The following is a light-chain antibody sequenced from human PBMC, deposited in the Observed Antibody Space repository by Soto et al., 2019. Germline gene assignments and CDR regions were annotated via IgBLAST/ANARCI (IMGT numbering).Light chain of an antibody. CDR3: QQYGSSPLT. J-gene: IGKJ4*01. CDR1: QTVNSDY. Sequence: SPGATAPLSFRSRQTVNSDYLAWFQQRPGQAPRLLIYGASTRATGIPARFSASGSGTDFTLTISDVQPEDFAVYYCQQYGSSPLTFGGGTKVDIK. V-gene: IGKV3-20*01. CDR2: GAS.